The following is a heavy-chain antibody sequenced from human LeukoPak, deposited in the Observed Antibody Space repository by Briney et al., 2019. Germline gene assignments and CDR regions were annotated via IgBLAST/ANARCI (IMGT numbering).Heavy chain of an antibody. J-gene: IGHJ4*02. CDR1: GGSIGSGGYY. CDR2: IYYSGST. V-gene: IGHV4-31*03. D-gene: IGHD6-13*01. CDR3: ARAIAAAGTPFDY. Sequence: SQTLSLTCTVSGGSIGSGGYYWSWIRQHPGKGLEWIGYIYYSGSTYYNPSLKSRITISVDTSKNQFSLKLSSVTAADTAVYYCARAIAAAGTPFDYWGQGTLVTVSS.